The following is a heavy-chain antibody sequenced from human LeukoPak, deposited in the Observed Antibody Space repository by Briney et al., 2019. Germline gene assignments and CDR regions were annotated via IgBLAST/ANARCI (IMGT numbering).Heavy chain of an antibody. V-gene: IGHV4-59*08. CDR2: IYYSGST. CDR3: ARLSYSSGWYGP. CDR1: GGSISSYY. Sequence: SETLSLTCTVSGGSISSYYWSWIRQPPGKGLEWIGYIYYSGSTNYNPSLKSRVTISVDTSKNQSSLKLSSVTAADTAVYYCARLSYSSGWYGPWGQGTLVTVSS. J-gene: IGHJ5*02. D-gene: IGHD6-19*01.